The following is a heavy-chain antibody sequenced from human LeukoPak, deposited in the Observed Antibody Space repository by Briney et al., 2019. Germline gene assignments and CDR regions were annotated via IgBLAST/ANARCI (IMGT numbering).Heavy chain of an antibody. V-gene: IGHV3-21*01. CDR3: ARDLHRGAAAEGAFDI. CDR2: ISSSSSYI. CDR1: GFTFSSYS. D-gene: IGHD6-13*01. Sequence: GGSLRLSCAASGFTFSSYSMNWVRQAPGKGLEWVSSISSSSSYIYYADSVKGRFTISRDNAKNSLYMQMNSLRAEDTAVYYCARDLHRGAAAEGAFDIWGQGTMVTVSS. J-gene: IGHJ3*02.